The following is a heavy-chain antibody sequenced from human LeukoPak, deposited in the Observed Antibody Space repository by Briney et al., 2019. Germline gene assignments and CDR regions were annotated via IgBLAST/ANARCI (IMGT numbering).Heavy chain of an antibody. V-gene: IGHV3-23*01. D-gene: IGHD6-13*01. Sequence: GGSLRLSCAASGFTFINYVMSWVRQVPSKGPDCVSSVSVSGGRGATYYRDSVKGRFTISRDNSKNTVFLQMNGLSADDTAVYYCAKDIAASGLPRIFDFWGQGILVTVSS. CDR2: VSVSGGRGAT. CDR3: AKDIAASGLPRIFDF. CDR1: GFTFINYV. J-gene: IGHJ4*02.